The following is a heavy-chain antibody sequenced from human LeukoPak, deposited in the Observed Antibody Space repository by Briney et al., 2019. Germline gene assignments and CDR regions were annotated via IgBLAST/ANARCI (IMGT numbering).Heavy chain of an antibody. J-gene: IGHJ4*02. CDR2: IYTGDSDT. CDR1: GYSFTSYW. D-gene: IGHD3-3*01. CDR3: ARRYYDFWSGDYFDY. V-gene: IGHV5-51*01. Sequence: GESLKISCKGSGYSFTSYWLGWVRQMPGKGLEWMGIIYTGDSDTRYSPSFQGEVTISADKSISTAYLQWSSLKASDTAMYYCARRYYDFWSGDYFDYWGQGTLVTVSS.